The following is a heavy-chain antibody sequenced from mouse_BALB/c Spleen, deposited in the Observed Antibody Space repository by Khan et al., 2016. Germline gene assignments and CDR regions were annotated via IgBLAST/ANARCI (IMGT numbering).Heavy chain of an antibody. Sequence: EVQLQESGPSLAKPSQTLSLTCSVTGDSITSGYWNWTRKFPGNKLEYMGYISYSGSTYYNPSPTSRISIPRDTSKNQYYLQLNSVTTENTATYYCAYWEGYYAMDYWGQGTSVTVSS. V-gene: IGHV3-8*02. CDR1: GDSITSGY. D-gene: IGHD4-1*01. J-gene: IGHJ4*01. CDR2: ISYSGST. CDR3: AYWEGYYAMDY.